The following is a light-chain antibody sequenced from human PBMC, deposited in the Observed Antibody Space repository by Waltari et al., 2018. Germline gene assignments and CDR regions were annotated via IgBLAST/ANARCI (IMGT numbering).Light chain of an antibody. J-gene: IGLJ2*01. CDR1: SSAFGGYNY. V-gene: IGLV2-11*01. CDR3: CSYAGSYILV. Sequence: QSALTQPRSVSGSPGQSVTISCTGTSSAFGGYNYVSWYQQHPGKAPKLMIYDVNKRPSGVPDRFSGSKSGNTASLTSSGLQAEDEADFYCCSYAGSYILVFGGGTKLTVL. CDR2: DVN.